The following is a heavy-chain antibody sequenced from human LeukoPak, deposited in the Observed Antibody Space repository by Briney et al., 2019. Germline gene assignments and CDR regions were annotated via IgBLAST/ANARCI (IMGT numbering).Heavy chain of an antibody. V-gene: IGHV3-23*01. J-gene: IGHJ4*02. CDR1: GFTFSSYA. CDR3: AKSHYYDSTYGSYYFDY. CDR2: ISGSGGST. D-gene: IGHD3-22*01. Sequence: RSGGSLRLSCAASGFTFSSYAMSWVRQAPGKGLEWVSGISGSGGSTYYADSVKGRFTISRDNSKNTLYLQMNSLRAEDTAVYYCAKSHYYDSTYGSYYFDYWGQGTTVTVSS.